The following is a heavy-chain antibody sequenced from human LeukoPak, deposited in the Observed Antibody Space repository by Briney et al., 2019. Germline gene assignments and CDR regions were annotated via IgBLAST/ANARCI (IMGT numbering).Heavy chain of an antibody. CDR3: ARDFLRGYSGYEGY. D-gene: IGHD5-12*01. CDR2: INPNSGGT. J-gene: IGHJ4*02. CDR1: GYTFTGYY. Sequence: GASVKVSCKASGYTFTGYYMHWVRQAPGQGLEWMGWINPNSGGTNYAQKFQGRVTMTRDTSISTAYMELSRLRSDDTAVYYCARDFLRGYSGYEGYWSQGTLVTVSS. V-gene: IGHV1-2*02.